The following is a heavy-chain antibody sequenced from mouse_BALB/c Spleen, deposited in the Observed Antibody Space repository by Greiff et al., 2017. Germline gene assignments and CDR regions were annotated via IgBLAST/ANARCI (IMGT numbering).Heavy chain of an antibody. J-gene: IGHJ1*01. CDR2: INPYNDGT. Sequence: VHVKQSGPELVKPGASVKMSCKASGYTFTSYVMHWVKQKPGQGLEWIGYINPYNDGTKYNEKFKGKATLTSDKSSSTAYMELSSLTSEDSAVYYCARIVYDGYYEYFDVWGAGTTVTVSS. CDR1: GYTFTSYV. V-gene: IGHV1-14*01. CDR3: ARIVYDGYYEYFDV. D-gene: IGHD2-3*01.